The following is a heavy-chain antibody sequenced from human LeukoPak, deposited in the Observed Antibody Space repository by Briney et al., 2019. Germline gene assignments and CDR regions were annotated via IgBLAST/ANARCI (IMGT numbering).Heavy chain of an antibody. Sequence: MSSETLSLTCTVSGGSISSHYWSWIRQPPGKGLEWIGYIYYSGSTNYNPSLKSRVTISVDTSKNQFSLELSSVTAADTAVYYCARSDYYDSSGYFPWSQGTLVTVSS. CDR1: GGSISSHY. D-gene: IGHD3-22*01. CDR2: IYYSGST. J-gene: IGHJ5*02. V-gene: IGHV4-59*11. CDR3: ARSDYYDSSGYFP.